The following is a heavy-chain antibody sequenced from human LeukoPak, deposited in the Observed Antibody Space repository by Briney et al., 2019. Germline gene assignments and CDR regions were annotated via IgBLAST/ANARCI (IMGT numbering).Heavy chain of an antibody. CDR1: ALTLSKYC. CDR2: VWYDGSNK. D-gene: IGHD2-8*01. Sequence: PGRSLRLSCAPDALTLSKYCMEWDSQAPGKGLEWVAVVWYDGSNKYCSDSVKGRFTISRDNSKNTLYLQMNSLRAEDTAVYYCAPMASTVPQIAETFQYWGQGTLVTVSS. V-gene: IGHV3-33*01. CDR3: APMASTVPQIAETFQY. J-gene: IGHJ1*01.